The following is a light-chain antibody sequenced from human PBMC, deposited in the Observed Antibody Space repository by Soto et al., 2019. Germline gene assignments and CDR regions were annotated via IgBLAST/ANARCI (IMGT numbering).Light chain of an antibody. CDR3: CTYAGLSPVV. J-gene: IGLJ2*01. Sequence: QSALTQPASVSGSPGQSITISCTGTSSDVGSYNLVSWYQQHPGKAPKLMIYEGSKRPSGVSNRFSGSKSGNTASLTISGLQAEDEADYYCCTYAGLSPVVFGGGTKLTVL. CDR1: SSDVGSYNL. CDR2: EGS. V-gene: IGLV2-23*01.